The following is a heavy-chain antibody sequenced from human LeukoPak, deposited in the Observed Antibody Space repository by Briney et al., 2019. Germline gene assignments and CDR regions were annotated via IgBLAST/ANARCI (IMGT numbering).Heavy chain of an antibody. J-gene: IGHJ4*02. V-gene: IGHV3-48*01. CDR1: GFTFSDYS. Sequence: QPGRSLRLSCAASGFTFSDYSMNWVRQAPGKGLEWISYIGGRGDGISYADSVKGRFTISRDNAKNSLFLQMNRLRGEDTAIYFCAREIPGRIAADCWGQGTLVTVSS. CDR3: AREIPGRIAADC. CDR2: IGGRGDGI. D-gene: IGHD2-15*01.